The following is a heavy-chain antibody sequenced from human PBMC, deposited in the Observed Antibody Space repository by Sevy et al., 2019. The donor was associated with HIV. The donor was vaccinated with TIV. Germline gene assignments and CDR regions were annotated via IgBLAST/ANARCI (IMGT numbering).Heavy chain of an antibody. J-gene: IGHJ4*02. CDR3: TSLGGNDTSGYHFFDH. Sequence: VESLKISCKGSGYSFTKYWIGWVRQMPGKGLEWMGIIYPGDSDTRYRPSFQGQVTISADKSISTAYLQWSSLKASDTAMYYCTSLGGNDTSGYHFFDHWGQGTLVTVSS. CDR2: IYPGDSDT. D-gene: IGHD3-22*01. CDR1: GYSFTKYW. V-gene: IGHV5-51*01.